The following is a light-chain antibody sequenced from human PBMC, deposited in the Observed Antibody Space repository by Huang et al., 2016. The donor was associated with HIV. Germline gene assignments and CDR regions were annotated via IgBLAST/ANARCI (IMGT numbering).Light chain of an antibody. CDR2: DTS. J-gene: IGKJ4*01. Sequence: EIVMTQSPAVLSMSPGERVTLTCRASPSVVNKLAWYQQKPGRAPRLVIYDTSTRSSGVPARFSGSGSGTNFSLTINSLQSEDLAVYYCQHYNNWPLTFGGGTRVEIK. CDR3: QHYNNWPLT. CDR1: PSVVNK. V-gene: IGKV3-15*01.